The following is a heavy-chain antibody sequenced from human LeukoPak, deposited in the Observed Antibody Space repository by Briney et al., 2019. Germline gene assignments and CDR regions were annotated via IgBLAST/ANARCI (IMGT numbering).Heavy chain of an antibody. CDR1: GYTFTGYY. CDR3: ARGVAGVYFYYYMDV. D-gene: IGHD1-14*01. J-gene: IGHJ6*03. CDR2: INPNSGGT. V-gene: IGHV1-2*02. Sequence: ASVKVSCKASGYTFTGYYMHWVRQAPGQGLEWMGWINPNSGGTNYAQKFQGTVTMTRDTSISTAYMELSSLRSDDTAVYYCARGVAGVYFYYYMDVWGKGTTVTVSS.